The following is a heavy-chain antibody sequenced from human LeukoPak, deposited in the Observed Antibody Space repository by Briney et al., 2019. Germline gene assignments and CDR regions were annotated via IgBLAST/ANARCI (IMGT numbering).Heavy chain of an antibody. CDR1: GYTFTSYG. D-gene: IGHD3-9*01. J-gene: IGHJ5*02. CDR3: ARVPITFPVYYDILSYPWFDP. CDR2: ISAYNGNT. Sequence: ASVKVSCKASGYTFTSYGISWVRQAPGQGLEWMGWISAYNGNTNYAQKLQGRVTMTTDTSTSTAYMGLRSLRSDDTAVYYCARVPITFPVYYDILSYPWFDPWGQGTLVTVSS. V-gene: IGHV1-18*01.